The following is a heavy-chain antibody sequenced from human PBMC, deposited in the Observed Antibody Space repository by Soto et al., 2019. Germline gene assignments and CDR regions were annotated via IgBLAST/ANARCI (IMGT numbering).Heavy chain of an antibody. J-gene: IGHJ6*02. CDR1: GFTLSSYH. Sequence: LRLSCVASGFTLSSYHMDWVRQAPGKGLEWISYIHASSISNIYYADSVKGRFTISRDNAKNSLCLQMDSLRAEDTAVYYCARDGTTGTANYHYAMDVWGQGTTVTVSS. CDR3: ARDGTTGTANYHYAMDV. CDR2: IHASSISNI. D-gene: IGHD4-17*01. V-gene: IGHV3-48*03.